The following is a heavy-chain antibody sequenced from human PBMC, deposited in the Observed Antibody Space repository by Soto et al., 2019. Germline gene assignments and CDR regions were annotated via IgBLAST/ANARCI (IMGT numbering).Heavy chain of an antibody. V-gene: IGHV1-46*01. CDR3: AAVFWSGYYYYDY. J-gene: IGHJ4*02. CDR1: GYTFTSYY. CDR2: INPSGGYT. D-gene: IGHD3-3*01. Sequence: ASVKVSCKASGYTFTSYYMNWVRQAPGQGLEWLGIINPSGGYTTYAQRFLGRVTMTSDTSTSTAYMELSSLRSEDTAVYCCAAVFWSGYYYYDYWGQGTLVTVSS.